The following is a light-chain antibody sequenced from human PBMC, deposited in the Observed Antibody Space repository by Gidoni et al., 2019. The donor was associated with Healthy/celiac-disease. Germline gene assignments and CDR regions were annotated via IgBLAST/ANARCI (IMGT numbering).Light chain of an antibody. V-gene: IGKV1-39*01. CDR1: QSISSY. CDR3: QQSYSTPWT. J-gene: IGKJ1*01. CDR2: AAS. Sequence: DIQMTQSPSSLSASVGDRVTITCRASQSISSYLHWYQQKPGKAPKLLIYAASSLQSGVPSRFSGSGSGTDFTLTISSLQPEDFATYYSQQSYSTPWTFGQGTKVEIK.